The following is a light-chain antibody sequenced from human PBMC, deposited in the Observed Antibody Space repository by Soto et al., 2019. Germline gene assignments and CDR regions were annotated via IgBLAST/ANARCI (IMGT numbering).Light chain of an antibody. Sequence: DIQVTQSPSSLSASVGDRITFTCRTSQTVKNYVNWYQQKPGKAPQLLISGASNLQSGVPSRFSGSGSGTDFTLTISSMQTADFATYSCQQSYSSPVNFGGGTKVDIK. J-gene: IGKJ4*01. CDR2: GAS. V-gene: IGKV1-39*01. CDR3: QQSYSSPVN. CDR1: QTVKNY.